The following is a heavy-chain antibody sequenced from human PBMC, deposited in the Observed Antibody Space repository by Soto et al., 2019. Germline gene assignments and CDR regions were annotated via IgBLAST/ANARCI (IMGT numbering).Heavy chain of an antibody. CDR3: AREGVRFLERGYYMYG. Sequence: SETLSLTCTVSGGSISSYYWSWIRQPPGKGLEWIGYIYYSGSTNYNPSLKSRVTISVDTSKNQFSLKLSSVTAADTAVYYCAREGVRFLERGYYMYGWGKGTTVTVSS. J-gene: IGHJ6*03. D-gene: IGHD3-3*01. V-gene: IGHV4-59*01. CDR1: GGSISSYY. CDR2: IYYSGST.